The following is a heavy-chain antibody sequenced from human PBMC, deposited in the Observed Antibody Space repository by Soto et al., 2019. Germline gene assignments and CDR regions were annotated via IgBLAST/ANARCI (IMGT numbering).Heavy chain of an antibody. V-gene: IGHV5-10-1*01. CDR3: ARHAVITSGGVIVSNCLAY. CDR1: GYRFSSYW. J-gene: IGHJ4*01. Sequence: PGESLRISCQGSGYRFSSYWITWVRQKPGKGLEWMGRIDPSGSYTNYSASFEGHVTISADKANSTAYLQWSSLKASDSAMYYCARHAVITSGGVIVSNCLAYWGHGTLVTVS. D-gene: IGHD3-16*02. CDR2: IDPSGSYT.